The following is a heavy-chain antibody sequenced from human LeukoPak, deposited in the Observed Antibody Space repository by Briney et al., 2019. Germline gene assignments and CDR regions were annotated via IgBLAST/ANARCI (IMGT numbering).Heavy chain of an antibody. J-gene: IGHJ4*02. Sequence: ASVKVSCKASGYTLTGYYMHWVRQAPGQGLEWMGWINPNSGGTNYAQKFQGRVTMTRDTSISTAYMELSRLRSDDTAVYYCARASSDYDSSGSSFDYWGQGTLVTVSS. D-gene: IGHD3-22*01. CDR1: GYTLTGYY. CDR2: INPNSGGT. CDR3: ARASSDYDSSGSSFDY. V-gene: IGHV1-2*02.